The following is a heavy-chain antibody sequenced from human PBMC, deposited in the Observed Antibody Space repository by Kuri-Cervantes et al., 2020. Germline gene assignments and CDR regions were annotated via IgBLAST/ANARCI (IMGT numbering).Heavy chain of an antibody. CDR2: IYTSGNT. D-gene: IGHD6-13*01. CDR3: ARHPGMGWFDY. J-gene: IGHJ4*02. Sequence: SETLSLTCTVSGGSISSYYWSWIRQPAGKGLEWIGRIYTSGNTNYNPSLKSRVTISVDMSKDQFSLRLNSVTAADTAVYYCARHPGMGWFDYWGQGTLVTVSS. V-gene: IGHV4-4*07. CDR1: GGSISSYY.